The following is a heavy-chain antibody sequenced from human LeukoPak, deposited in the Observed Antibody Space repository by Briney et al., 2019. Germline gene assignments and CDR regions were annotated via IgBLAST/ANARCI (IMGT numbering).Heavy chain of an antibody. Sequence: GRSLRLXCAASGFTSSSYGMHWVRRAPGKGLEWVTVIWYDGSNKYYADSVKGRFTISRDNSKNTLYLQMNSLRAEDTAVYYCAKEGSSSGRAFDIWGQGTMVTVSS. CDR2: IWYDGSNK. D-gene: IGHD3-22*01. CDR3: AKEGSSSGRAFDI. CDR1: GFTSSSYG. J-gene: IGHJ3*02. V-gene: IGHV3-33*06.